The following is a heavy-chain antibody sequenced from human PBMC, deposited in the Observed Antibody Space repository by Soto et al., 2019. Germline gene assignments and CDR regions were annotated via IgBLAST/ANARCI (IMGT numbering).Heavy chain of an antibody. Sequence: VKVSCKTSGYVFTSFAIHWMCQAPGQGPEWMGWINTGNGDSKYSEKFQDRVTITRDTSATTAYMELSSLRSEDTAVYCCARVKTIGMPGFDYWGKGTRSIVPS. V-gene: IGHV1-3*04. CDR2: INTGNGDS. CDR3: ARVKTIGMPGFDY. D-gene: IGHD1-26*01. CDR1: GYVFTSFA. J-gene: IGHJ4*02.